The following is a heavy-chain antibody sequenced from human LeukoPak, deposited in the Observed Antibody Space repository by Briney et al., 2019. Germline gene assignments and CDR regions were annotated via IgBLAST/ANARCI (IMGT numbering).Heavy chain of an antibody. CDR3: ARAPQIGFSGFDKNY. CDR2: INSDGSRI. J-gene: IGHJ4*02. CDR1: GFTLSDYW. D-gene: IGHD5-12*01. V-gene: IGHV3-74*01. Sequence: PGGSLRLSCAASGFTLSDYWMHWVRQAPGKGLAWVSCINSDGSRIIYADSVQGRFTISRDNAKNTVYLQMNSLRADDTAVYFCARAPQIGFSGFDKNYWGQGTLVTVSS.